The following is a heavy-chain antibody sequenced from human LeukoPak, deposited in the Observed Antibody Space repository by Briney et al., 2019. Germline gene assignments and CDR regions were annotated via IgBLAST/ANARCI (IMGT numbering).Heavy chain of an antibody. V-gene: IGHV4-59*08. Sequence: KPSETLSLTCTVSGGSISSSYWSWIRQPPRKGLERIGYIYYSGSTNYNPSFKSRVAISVDTSKNQFSLKLSSVTAADTAVYYCATWGIAVAGTFDYWGQGTLVTVST. D-gene: IGHD6-19*01. J-gene: IGHJ4*02. CDR1: GGSISSSY. CDR2: IYYSGST. CDR3: ATWGIAVAGTFDY.